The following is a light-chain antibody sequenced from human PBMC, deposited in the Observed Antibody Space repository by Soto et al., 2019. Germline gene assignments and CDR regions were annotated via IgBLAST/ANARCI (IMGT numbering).Light chain of an antibody. CDR2: GIS. V-gene: IGKV3-20*01. J-gene: IGKJ1*01. Sequence: EIVLTQSPGTLSLSPGERATLSCRASHTISSSYLAWYQQKPGQAPRLLMHGISRRATGIPDRFSGSGSGTDFTLIITRLEPEDFAVYYCQQYVTSSPRTFGQGTKVDI. CDR3: QQYVTSSPRT. CDR1: HTISSSY.